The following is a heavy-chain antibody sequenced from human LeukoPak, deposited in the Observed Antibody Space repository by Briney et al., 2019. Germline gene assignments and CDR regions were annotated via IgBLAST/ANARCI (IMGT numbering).Heavy chain of an antibody. Sequence: GGSLRLFCAASGFTFSSYSMNWVRQAPGKGLEWVSSISSSSSYIYYADSVKGRFTISRDNAKNSLYLQMNSLRAEDTAVYYCARSDSSGYYHFDYWGQGTLVTVSS. V-gene: IGHV3-21*01. CDR3: ARSDSSGYYHFDY. CDR2: ISSSSSYI. D-gene: IGHD3-22*01. CDR1: GFTFSSYS. J-gene: IGHJ4*02.